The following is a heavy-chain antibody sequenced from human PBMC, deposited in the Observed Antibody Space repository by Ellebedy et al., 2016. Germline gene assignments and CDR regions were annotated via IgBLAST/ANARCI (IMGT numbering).Heavy chain of an antibody. V-gene: IGHV4-34*01. D-gene: IGHD6-13*01. Sequence: SETLSLXCAVYGGSFSGYYWSWIRQPPGKGLEWIGEINHSGSSNYNPSLKSRVTISVDTSKNQFSLKLSSVTAADTAVYYCARAYSSSWYVGSLVYWGQGTLVTVSS. J-gene: IGHJ4*02. CDR1: GGSFSGYY. CDR3: ARAYSSSWYVGSLVY. CDR2: INHSGSS.